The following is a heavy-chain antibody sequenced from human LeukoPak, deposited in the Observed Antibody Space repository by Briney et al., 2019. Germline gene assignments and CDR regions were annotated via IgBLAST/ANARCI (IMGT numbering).Heavy chain of an antibody. V-gene: IGHV4-34*01. CDR1: GGSFSGYY. Sequence: SETLSLTCAVYGGSFSGYYWSWIRQPPGKGLEWIGEINHSGSTNYNPSLKSRVTISVDTSKNQFSLKLSSVTAADTAVYYCARTRQQLVAKIYYYYYGMDVWGQGTTVTVSS. CDR2: INHSGST. D-gene: IGHD6-13*01. CDR3: ARTRQQLVAKIYYYYYGMDV. J-gene: IGHJ6*02.